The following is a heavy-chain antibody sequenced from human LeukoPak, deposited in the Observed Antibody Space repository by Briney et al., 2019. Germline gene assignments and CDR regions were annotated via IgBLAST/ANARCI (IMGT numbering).Heavy chain of an antibody. CDR2: IKSKTDDGTT. J-gene: IGHJ4*02. D-gene: IGHD6-19*01. Sequence: GGSLRLSCVASGFSFSYAWMSWVRQAPGKGLQWVGRIKSKTDDGTTDYAAPVKGRFTISRDDSQNTLYLQMNNLKIEDTAVYYCTTDLSSVAGTFDSWGQGTQVTVSS. CDR3: TTDLSSVAGTFDS. CDR1: GFSFSYAW. V-gene: IGHV3-15*01.